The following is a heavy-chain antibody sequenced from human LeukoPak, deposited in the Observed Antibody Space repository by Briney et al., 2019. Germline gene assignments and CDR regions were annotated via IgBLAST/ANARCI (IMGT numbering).Heavy chain of an antibody. V-gene: IGHV3-30*02. CDR1: GFTFSSYG. J-gene: IGHJ4*02. D-gene: IGHD3-10*01. Sequence: PGGSLRLSCAASGFTFSSYGMHWVRQAPGKGLEWVAFIRYDGSNKYYADSVKGRFTISRDNSKNTLYLQMNSLRAEDTAVYYCAKDAINYGSGSSYCDYWGQGTPVTVSS. CDR3: AKDAINYGSGSSYCDY. CDR2: IRYDGSNK.